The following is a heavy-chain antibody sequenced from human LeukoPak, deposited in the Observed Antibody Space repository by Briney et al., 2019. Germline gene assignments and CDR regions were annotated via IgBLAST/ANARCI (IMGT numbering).Heavy chain of an antibody. CDR3: ARDDAVLRYFDWSNGIDY. J-gene: IGHJ4*02. D-gene: IGHD3-9*01. Sequence: GGSLRLSCAASGFTFSSYGMNWVRQAPGKGLEWVSGISGGGGRTYYVDSVKGRFTISRDNSKNTLFLQMNSLRAEDTAVYYCARDDAVLRYFDWSNGIDYWGQGSLVTVSS. CDR2: ISGGGGRT. V-gene: IGHV3-23*01. CDR1: GFTFSSYG.